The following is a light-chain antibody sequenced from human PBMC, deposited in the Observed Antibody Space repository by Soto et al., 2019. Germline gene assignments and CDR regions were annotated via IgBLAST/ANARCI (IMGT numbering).Light chain of an antibody. CDR2: EVT. CDR3: SSYTGTSAIL. J-gene: IGLJ2*01. Sequence: QSVLTQPASVSGSPGQSITISCTGTSSDVGGYNYVSWYQQHPGKAPKLIIYEVTDRPSGVSHRFSGSKSGNTASLTISGLLAEDEADYYCSSYTGTSAILFGGGTKVTVL. V-gene: IGLV2-14*01. CDR1: SSDVGGYNY.